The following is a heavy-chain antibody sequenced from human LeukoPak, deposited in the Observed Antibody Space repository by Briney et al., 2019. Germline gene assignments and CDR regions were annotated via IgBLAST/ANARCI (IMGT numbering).Heavy chain of an antibody. CDR3: PTGSHYYGSGSYYKPDFDY. Sequence: PGGSLRLSCAASGFTLGNAWMSWVRPAPGRGLEWVGRIKSKTDGGTTDYAAHVKGRFTISIDDSKNTLYVEMNSRKTEDTAVHYCPTGSHYYGSGSYYKPDFDYWGQGTLVTVSS. J-gene: IGHJ4*02. CDR1: GFTLGNAW. CDR2: IKSKTDGGTT. D-gene: IGHD3-10*01. V-gene: IGHV3-15*01.